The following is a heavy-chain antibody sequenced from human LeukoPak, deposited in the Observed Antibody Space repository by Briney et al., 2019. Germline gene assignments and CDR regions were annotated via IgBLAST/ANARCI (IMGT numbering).Heavy chain of an antibody. CDR1: GFTFDDYA. V-gene: IGHV3-9*01. D-gene: IGHD3-22*01. Sequence: GGSLRLSCAASGFTFDDYAMHWVRQAPGKGLEWVSGISWNSGSIGYADSVKGRFTISRDNAKNSLYLQMNSLRAEDTALYYCAKSAGSYYDSSGTSIDYWGQGTLVTVSS. J-gene: IGHJ4*02. CDR2: ISWNSGSI. CDR3: AKSAGSYYDSSGTSIDY.